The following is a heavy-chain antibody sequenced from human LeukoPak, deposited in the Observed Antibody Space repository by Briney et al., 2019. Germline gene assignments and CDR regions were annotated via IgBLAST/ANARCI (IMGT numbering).Heavy chain of an antibody. CDR2: IYYSGST. J-gene: IGHJ4*02. D-gene: IGHD6-13*01. Sequence: SETLSLTCTVSGGSISSYYWSWTRQPPGKGLEWIGYIYYSGSTNYNPSLKSRVTISVDTSKNQFSLKLSSVTAADTAVYYCARRNGGYSSSWYVYYFDYWGQGTLVTVSS. V-gene: IGHV4-59*08. CDR3: ARRNGGYSSSWYVYYFDY. CDR1: GGSISSYY.